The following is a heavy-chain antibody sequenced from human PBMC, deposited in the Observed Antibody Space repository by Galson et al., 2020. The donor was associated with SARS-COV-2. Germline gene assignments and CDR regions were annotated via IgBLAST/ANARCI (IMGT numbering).Heavy chain of an antibody. J-gene: IGHJ5*02. CDR2: NSSSGSTI. CDR3: AREGDCSSTSCYGGWFDP. Sequence: GGSLRLSCAASGFTSSSYEMNWVRQAPGKGLEWVSYNSSSGSTIYYADSVKGRFTISRDNAKNSLYLQMNSLRAEDTAVYYCAREGDCSSTSCYGGWFDPWGQGTLVTVSS. CDR1: GFTSSSYE. D-gene: IGHD2-2*01. V-gene: IGHV3-48*03.